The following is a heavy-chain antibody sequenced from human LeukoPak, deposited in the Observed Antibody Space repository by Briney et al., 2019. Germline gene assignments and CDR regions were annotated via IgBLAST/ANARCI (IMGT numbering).Heavy chain of an antibody. CDR1: GFTFSSYS. CDR2: ISSSSSYI. V-gene: IGHV3-21*01. Sequence: GGSLRLSCAASGFTFSSYSMNWVRQAPGKGLEWVSSISSSSSYIYYADSVKGRFTISRDNAKNSLYLQMNSLRAEDTAVYYCARDQRGSYRGNYYYYGMDVWGQGTTVTVSS. D-gene: IGHD1-26*01. J-gene: IGHJ6*02. CDR3: ARDQRGSYRGNYYYYGMDV.